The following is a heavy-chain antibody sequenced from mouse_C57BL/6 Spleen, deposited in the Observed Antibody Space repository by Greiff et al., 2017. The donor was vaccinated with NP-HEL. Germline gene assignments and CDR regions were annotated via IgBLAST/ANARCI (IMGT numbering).Heavy chain of an antibody. CDR1: GYTFTSYW. J-gene: IGHJ4*01. CDR3: ARSRYYDYDNYYAMDY. V-gene: IGHV1-64*01. CDR2: IHPNSGST. D-gene: IGHD2-4*01. Sequence: QVQLKQPGAELVKPGASVKLSCKASGYTFTSYWMHWVKQRPGQGLEWIGMIHPNSGSTNYNEKFKSKATLTVDKSSSTAYMQLSSLTSEDSAVYYCARSRYYDYDNYYAMDYWGQGTSVTVSS.